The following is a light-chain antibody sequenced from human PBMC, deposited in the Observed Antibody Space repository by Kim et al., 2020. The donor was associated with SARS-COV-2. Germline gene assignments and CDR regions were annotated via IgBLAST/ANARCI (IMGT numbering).Light chain of an antibody. CDR1: QDISNF. J-gene: IGKJ2*01. CDR3: QQYKDQPPFT. Sequence: SVGDTVTITCRASQDISNFLIWYQHKPGKAPQRLIYDASSLVTGVPSRFSGSGSGTSFTFTITSLQPEDIATYFCQQYKDQPPFTFGQGTKLEI. V-gene: IGKV1-33*01. CDR2: DAS.